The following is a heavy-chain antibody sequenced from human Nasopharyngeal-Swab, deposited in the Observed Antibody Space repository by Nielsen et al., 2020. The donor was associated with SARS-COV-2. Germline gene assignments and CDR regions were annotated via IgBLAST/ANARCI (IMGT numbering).Heavy chain of an antibody. D-gene: IGHD2-2*01. CDR2: ISSSSTYI. J-gene: IGHJ6*02. V-gene: IGHV3-21*01. CDR1: GFSFSSDS. CDR3: ARDSCSSTSCYGL. Sequence: GVLKISCAASGFSFSSDSMNWVRQAPGKGLEWVSSISSSSTYIYYADSVKGRFTISRDNAKNSLYLQMNSLRAEDTAVYYCARDSCSSTSCYGLWGQGTTVTVSS.